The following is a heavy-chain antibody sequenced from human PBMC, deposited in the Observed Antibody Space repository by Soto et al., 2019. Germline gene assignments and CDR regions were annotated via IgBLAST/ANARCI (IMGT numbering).Heavy chain of an antibody. CDR3: ALAGSPRYSSGWTFDY. D-gene: IGHD6-19*01. CDR2: FDPEDGET. CDR1: GYTLTELS. Sequence: GASVKVSCKVSGYTLTELSMHWVRQAPGKGLEWMGGFDPEDGETIYAQKFQGRVTMTEDTSTDTAYMELSSLRSEDTAVYYCALAGSPRYSSGWTFDYWGQGTLVTVSS. V-gene: IGHV1-24*01. J-gene: IGHJ4*02.